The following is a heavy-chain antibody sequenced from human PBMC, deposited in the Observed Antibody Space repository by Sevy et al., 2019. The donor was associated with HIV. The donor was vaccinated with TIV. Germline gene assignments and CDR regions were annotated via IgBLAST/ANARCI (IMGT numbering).Heavy chain of an antibody. J-gene: IGHJ4*02. CDR3: AKDLYYDNSLFDY. Sequence: GSLRLSCVASEFRLSNCAMNWVRQAPGKGLEWVSGISGSGGSSYYADSVKGRFTISRDNSKNTLYLQMNSLRAEDTAMYYCAKDLYYDNSLFDYWGQGILVTVSS. CDR2: ISGSGGSS. D-gene: IGHD3-22*01. V-gene: IGHV3-23*01. CDR1: EFRLSNCA.